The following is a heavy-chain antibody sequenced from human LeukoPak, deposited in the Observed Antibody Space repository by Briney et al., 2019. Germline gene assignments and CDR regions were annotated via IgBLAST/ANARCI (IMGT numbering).Heavy chain of an antibody. J-gene: IGHJ4*02. CDR2: INHSGST. CDR3: ARSTEDSSYFGY. D-gene: IGHD4-17*01. Sequence: SETLSLTCAVYGGSFSGYYWSWIRQPPGKGLEWIGEINHSGSTNYNPSLKSRVTISVDTSKNQFSLKLSSVTAADTAVYYCARSTEDSSYFGYWGQGTLVTVSS. V-gene: IGHV4-34*01. CDR1: GGSFSGYY.